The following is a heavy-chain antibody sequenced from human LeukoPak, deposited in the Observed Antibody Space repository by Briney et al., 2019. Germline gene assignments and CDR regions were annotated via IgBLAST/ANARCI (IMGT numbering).Heavy chain of an antibody. D-gene: IGHD3-3*01. J-gene: IGHJ4*02. Sequence: PGGSLRLSCAASGFTVSSNYMSWVRQAPGKGLEWVSVIYSGGSTYYADSVKGRFTISRDNSKNTLYLQMNSLRAEDMAVYYCARAPYYDFWSGYYPFDYWGQGTLVTVSS. CDR2: IYSGGST. CDR3: ARAPYYDFWSGYYPFDY. V-gene: IGHV3-66*02. CDR1: GFTVSSNY.